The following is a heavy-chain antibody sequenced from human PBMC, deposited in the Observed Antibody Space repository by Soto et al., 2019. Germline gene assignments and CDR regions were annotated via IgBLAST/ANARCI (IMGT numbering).Heavy chain of an antibody. D-gene: IGHD1-26*01. CDR2: IIPIFGTA. CDR1: GGTFSSYA. J-gene: IGHJ4*02. CDR3: AREGGSYLYFDY. V-gene: IGHV1-69*13. Sequence: ASVKVSCKASGGTFSSYAISWVLQAPGQGLEWMGGIIPIFGTANYAQKFQGRVTITADESTSTAYMELSSLRSEDTAVYYCAREGGSYLYFDYWGQGTLVTVSS.